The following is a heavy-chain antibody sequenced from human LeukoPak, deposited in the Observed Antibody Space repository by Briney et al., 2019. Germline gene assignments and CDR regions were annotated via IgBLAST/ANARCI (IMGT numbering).Heavy chain of an antibody. CDR2: IIPIFGTA. Sequence: GASVKVSCKASGGTFSSYAISWVRQAPGQGLEWMGGIIPIFGTANYAQKFQGRVTITADKSTSTAYMELSGLRSEDTAVYYCASSNGYSSGWYLPITDYWGQGTLVTVSS. V-gene: IGHV1-69*06. D-gene: IGHD6-19*01. CDR3: ASSNGYSSGWYLPITDY. CDR1: GGTFSSYA. J-gene: IGHJ4*02.